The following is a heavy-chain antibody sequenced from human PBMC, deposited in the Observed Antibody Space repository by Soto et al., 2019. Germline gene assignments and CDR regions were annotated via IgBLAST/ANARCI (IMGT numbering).Heavy chain of an antibody. CDR3: ARDRTIFGVAATDY. CDR2: IKQDGSEK. D-gene: IGHD3-3*01. J-gene: IGHJ4*02. V-gene: IGHV3-7*01. CDR1: GFTFSSYW. Sequence: EVQLVESGGGLVQPGGSLRLSCAASGFTFSSYWMSWVRQAPGKGLEWVANIKQDGSEKYYVDSVKGRFTISRDNAKNSLYLQMNSLRAEDTAVYYCARDRTIFGVAATDYWGQGTLVTVSS.